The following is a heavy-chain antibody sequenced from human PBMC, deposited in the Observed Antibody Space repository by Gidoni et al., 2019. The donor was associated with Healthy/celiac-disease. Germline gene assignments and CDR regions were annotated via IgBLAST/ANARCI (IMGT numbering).Heavy chain of an antibody. J-gene: IGHJ5*02. V-gene: IGHV3-9*01. CDR2: ISWNSGSI. Sequence: LEWVSGISWNSGSIGYADSVKGRFTISRDNAKNSLYLQMNSLRAEDTALYYCAKDPNPYSSSLVSWFDPWGQGTLVTVSS. CDR3: AKDPNPYSSSLVSWFDP. D-gene: IGHD6-6*01.